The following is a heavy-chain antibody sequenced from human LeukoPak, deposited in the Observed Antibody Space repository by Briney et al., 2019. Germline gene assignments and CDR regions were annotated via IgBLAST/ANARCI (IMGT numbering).Heavy chain of an antibody. CDR1: GYSIRSGYY. CDR2: IYHSGGT. CDR3: ARNHGSGRGEWFDP. V-gene: IGHV4-38-2*02. J-gene: IGHJ5*02. Sequence: EASETLSLTCTVSGYSIRSGYYWGWIRQPPGKGLEWIGSIYHSGGTYYNPSLKSRVTISVDTSKNQFSLKMSSVTAADTAVYYCARNHGSGRGEWFDPWGQGTLVTVSS. D-gene: IGHD3-10*01.